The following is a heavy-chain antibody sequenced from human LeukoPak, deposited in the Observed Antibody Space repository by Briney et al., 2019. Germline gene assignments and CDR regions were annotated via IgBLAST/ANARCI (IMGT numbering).Heavy chain of an antibody. CDR1: GYTFTSYD. CDR3: ARATRIAAAGTGSGVGY. CDR2: MNPNSGNT. V-gene: IGHV1-8*01. D-gene: IGHD6-13*01. J-gene: IGHJ4*02. Sequence: ASVKVSCKASGYTFTSYDINWVRQATGQGLEWMGWMNPNSGNTGYAQKFQGRVTMTRNTSISTAYMELSSLRSEDTAVYYCARATRIAAAGTGSGVGYWGQGTLVTVSS.